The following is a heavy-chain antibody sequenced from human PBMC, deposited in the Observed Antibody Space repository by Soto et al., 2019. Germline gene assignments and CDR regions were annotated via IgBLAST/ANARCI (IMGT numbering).Heavy chain of an antibody. J-gene: IGHJ6*03. Sequence: PGESLKISCKGSGYSFTSYWIGWVRQMPGKGLEWMGIIYPGDSDTRYSPSFQGQVTISADKSISTAYLQWSSLKASDTAMYYCARHQLQLERRKTYYMDVWGKGTTVTVSS. CDR2: IYPGDSDT. V-gene: IGHV5-51*01. CDR1: GYSFTSYW. D-gene: IGHD1-1*01. CDR3: ARHQLQLERRKTYYMDV.